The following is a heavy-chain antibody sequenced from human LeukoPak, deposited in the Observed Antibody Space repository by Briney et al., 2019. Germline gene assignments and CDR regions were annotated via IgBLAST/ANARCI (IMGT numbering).Heavy chain of an antibody. V-gene: IGHV3-23*01. CDR1: GFTFSSYA. D-gene: IGHD3-22*01. CDR2: ISGSGGST. Sequence: GGSLRLSCAASGFTFSSYAMSWVRQAPGKGLEWVSAISGSGGSTYYADSVKGRFTISRDNSKNTLYLQMNSLRAEDTAVYYCAKEFGDYYDSSGYPNDAFDIWGQGTMVTVPS. CDR3: AKEFGDYYDSSGYPNDAFDI. J-gene: IGHJ3*02.